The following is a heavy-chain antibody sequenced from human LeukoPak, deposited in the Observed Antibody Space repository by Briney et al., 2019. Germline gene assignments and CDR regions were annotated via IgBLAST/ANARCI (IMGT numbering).Heavy chain of an antibody. V-gene: IGHV3-15*01. CDR1: GFAFSYSW. CDR3: TTDRYYDAAYTT. J-gene: IGHJ4*02. D-gene: IGHD3-22*01. Sequence: GGSLRLSCAASGFAFSYSWMSWVRQTPGKGLEWVGRLKSKTDGGTTDYAAPVKGRFTISRDDSKNTLYLQMNNLKTEGTAVYYCTTDRYYDAAYTTWGQGTLVTVSS. CDR2: LKSKTDGGTT.